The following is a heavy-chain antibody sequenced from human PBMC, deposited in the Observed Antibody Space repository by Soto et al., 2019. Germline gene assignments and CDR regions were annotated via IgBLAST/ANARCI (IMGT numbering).Heavy chain of an antibody. D-gene: IGHD2-2*01. Sequence: EVQLVESGGGLVKPGGSLTLSCAASGFIFNNAWMNWVRQAPGKGLEWVGRIKSKTDGGTTDYAAPVKGRFTISRDDSKNTLYQQMNSLKTEDTAVYYCTHQRWGAFEIWGQGTMVTVSS. J-gene: IGHJ3*02. CDR1: GFIFNNAW. CDR2: IKSKTDGGTT. V-gene: IGHV3-15*07. CDR3: THQRWGAFEI.